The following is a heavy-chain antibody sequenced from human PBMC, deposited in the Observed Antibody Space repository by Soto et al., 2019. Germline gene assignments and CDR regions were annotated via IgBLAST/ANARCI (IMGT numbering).Heavy chain of an antibody. CDR1: GFTFNIYA. CDR3: AREDDYGYRYINYGLDV. D-gene: IGHD4-17*01. CDR2: ISFDGTKK. J-gene: IGHJ6*02. Sequence: XGSLRLSCSASGFTFNIYALHWVRQAPGKGLEWVAVISFDGTKKYYSDSVKGRFTISRDNLKNTLYLQMNNLRVEDAALYFCAREDDYGYRYINYGLDVWGQGTTVTVSS. V-gene: IGHV3-30-3*01.